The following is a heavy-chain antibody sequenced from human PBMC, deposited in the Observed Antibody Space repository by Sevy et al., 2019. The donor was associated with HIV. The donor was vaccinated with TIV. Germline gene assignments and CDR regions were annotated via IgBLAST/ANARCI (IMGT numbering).Heavy chain of an antibody. CDR1: GFTVSSNF. Sequence: GGSLRLSCAVSGFTVSSNFMSWVRQAPGKGLEWVSVIWLGGTTYYADSVKGRFTISRDNSKNSLYLQMNSLRAEDTAVYYCARDHVKDGDLGDYYYYAMDVWGQGTTVTVSS. CDR2: IWLGGTT. CDR3: ARDHVKDGDLGDYYYYAMDV. J-gene: IGHJ6*02. D-gene: IGHD4-17*01. V-gene: IGHV3-53*01.